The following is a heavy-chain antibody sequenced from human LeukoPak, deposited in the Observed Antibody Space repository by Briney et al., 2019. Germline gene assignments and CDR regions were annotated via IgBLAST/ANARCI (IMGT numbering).Heavy chain of an antibody. V-gene: IGHV1-46*01. CDR1: GYTFTSYY. CDR3: ARVGYCSSTSCYGGGHYMDV. Sequence: ASVKVSCKASGYTFTSYYMHWVRQAPGQGLEWMGIINPSGDSTSYAQKFQGRVTMTRDTSTSTVYMELSSLRSEDTAVYYCARVGYCSSTSCYGGGHYMDVWGEGTTVTVSS. CDR2: INPSGDST. D-gene: IGHD2-2*01. J-gene: IGHJ6*03.